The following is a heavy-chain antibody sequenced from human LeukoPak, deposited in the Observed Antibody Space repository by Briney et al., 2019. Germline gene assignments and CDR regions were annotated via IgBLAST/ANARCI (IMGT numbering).Heavy chain of an antibody. D-gene: IGHD4-17*01. V-gene: IGHV3-7*01. Sequence: GGSLRLSCAASAFTFRSYWMSWVRQAPGKGLEWVANIKEDGSENYYVDSVKGRFTISRDNAENSLYLQMDSLRVEDTALYYCARYGNNVDNAFDIWGQGTMVTVSS. J-gene: IGHJ3*02. CDR2: IKEDGSEN. CDR3: ARYGNNVDNAFDI. CDR1: AFTFRSYW.